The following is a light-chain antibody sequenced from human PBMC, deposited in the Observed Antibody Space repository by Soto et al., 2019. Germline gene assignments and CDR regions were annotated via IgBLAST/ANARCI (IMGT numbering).Light chain of an antibody. V-gene: IGKV3-20*01. J-gene: IGKJ1*01. CDR3: QHYGSLPWT. CDR1: QSVSSNY. Sequence: EIVLTQSPGTLSLSPGERATLSCRASQSVSSNYVAWYQQKPGQVPGLLIYDASSRATGVPDRFSGRGSGTDFTLRLSRLEPEDFAVYYCQHYGSLPWTFGQGTKADIK. CDR2: DAS.